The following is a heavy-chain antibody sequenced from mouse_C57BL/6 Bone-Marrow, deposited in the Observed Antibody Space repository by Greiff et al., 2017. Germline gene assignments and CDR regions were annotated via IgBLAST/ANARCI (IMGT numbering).Heavy chain of an antibody. J-gene: IGHJ2*01. V-gene: IGHV1-74*01. Sequence: VQLQQPGAELVKPGASVKVSCKASGYTFTSYCMHWVKQRPGQGLEWIARIHPSDSDTNYKQKVKGRSTLTVDKSSSTAYMQISSLTSEDTAVYYCAIEGAKYDRCWGQCVTRTVAT. CDR1: GYTFTSYC. CDR3: AIEGAKYDRC. D-gene: IGHD2-14*01. CDR2: IHPSDSDT.